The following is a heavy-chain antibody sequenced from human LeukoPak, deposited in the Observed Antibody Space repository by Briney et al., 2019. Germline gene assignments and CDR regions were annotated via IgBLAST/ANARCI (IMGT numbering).Heavy chain of an antibody. CDR1: GFTFSSYG. Sequence: PGGSLRLSCAASGFTFSSYGMHWVRQAPGKGLEWVAVISYDGSNKYYADSVKGRFTISRDNSKNAFYLQMNSLRVDDTAIYYCAKEGIYLKSSLEDWGQGTSVTVSS. J-gene: IGHJ4*02. D-gene: IGHD5-12*01. CDR2: ISYDGSNK. V-gene: IGHV3-30*18. CDR3: AKEGIYLKSSLED.